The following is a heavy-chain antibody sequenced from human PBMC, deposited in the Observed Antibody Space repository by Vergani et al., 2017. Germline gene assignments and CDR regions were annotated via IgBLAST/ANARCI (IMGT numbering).Heavy chain of an antibody. CDR3: ARHTTYTDS. J-gene: IGHJ4*02. CDR2: IYPADSDT. Sequence: EVELVQSGPEMSQPGESLKISCKGSEYSFGNYWIGWVRQMPGKGLEWMGIIYPADSDTRYSPSFQGQVTISADKSISTAFLQWDSPKASDTALYYCARHTTYTDSWGQGTLVTVSS. D-gene: IGHD1-1*01. CDR1: EYSFGNYW. V-gene: IGHV5-51*01.